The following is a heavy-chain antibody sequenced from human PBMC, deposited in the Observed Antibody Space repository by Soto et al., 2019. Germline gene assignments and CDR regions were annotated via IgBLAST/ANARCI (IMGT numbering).Heavy chain of an antibody. CDR3: TRRDCSDGNCYSDFDY. D-gene: IGHD2-15*01. Sequence: GGSLRLSCAASGFRFSGSDTHWVRQASGEGLEWVGRIKTKAESYATALAASVKGRFSISRDDTKNTAYLEMNSLKTEDTAVYYCTRRDCSDGNCYSDFDYWGQGALVTVSS. J-gene: IGHJ4*02. CDR1: GFRFSGSD. V-gene: IGHV3-73*01. CDR2: IKTKAESYAT.